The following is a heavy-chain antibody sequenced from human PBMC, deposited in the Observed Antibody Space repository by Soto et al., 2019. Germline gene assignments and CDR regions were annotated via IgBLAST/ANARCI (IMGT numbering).Heavy chain of an antibody. CDR2: IIPNVDAA. D-gene: IGHD2-15*01. Sequence: SVKVSCKSSGGTFDNYAISWVRQAPGQGLEWLGGIIPNVDAANYAQKFQGRVTIAADESAGTAYMELSRLRSEDTAVYYCAKSNRYCSGGSCYSYYYYGMDVWGQGTTVTVSS. CDR1: GGTFDNYA. CDR3: AKSNRYCSGGSCYSYYYYGMDV. J-gene: IGHJ6*02. V-gene: IGHV1-69*13.